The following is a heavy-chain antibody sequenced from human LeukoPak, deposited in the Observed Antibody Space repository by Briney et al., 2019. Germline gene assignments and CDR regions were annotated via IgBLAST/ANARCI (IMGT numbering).Heavy chain of an antibody. CDR2: ISAYNGNT. CDR3: AKTKSTVTRDDY. CDR1: GYTFTSYG. V-gene: IGHV1-18*01. J-gene: IGHJ4*02. D-gene: IGHD4-17*01. Sequence: ASVKVSCKASGYTFTSYGISWVRQAPGQGLEWMGWISAYNGNTNYAQKLQGRVTMTTDTSTSTAYMELRSLRSDDTAVYYCAKTKSTVTRDDYWGQGTLVTVSS.